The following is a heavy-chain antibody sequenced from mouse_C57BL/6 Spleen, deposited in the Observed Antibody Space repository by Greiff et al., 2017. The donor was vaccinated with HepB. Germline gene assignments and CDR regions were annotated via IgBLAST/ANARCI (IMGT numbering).Heavy chain of an antibody. CDR1: GYTLTSYD. Sequence: VQLQQSGPELVKPGASVKLSCKASGYTLTSYDINWVKQRPGQGLEWIGWIYPRDGSTKYNEKFKGKATLTVDTSSSTAYMELHSLTSEDSAVYFCARTGGTGAQYFDYWGQGTTLTVSS. J-gene: IGHJ2*01. D-gene: IGHD4-1*01. CDR3: ARTGGTGAQYFDY. V-gene: IGHV1-85*01. CDR2: IYPRDGST.